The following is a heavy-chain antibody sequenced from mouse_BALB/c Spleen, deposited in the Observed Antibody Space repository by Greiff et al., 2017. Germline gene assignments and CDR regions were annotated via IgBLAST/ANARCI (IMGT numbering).Heavy chain of an antibody. V-gene: IGHV3-8*02. D-gene: IGHD2-4*01. CDR2: ISNSGST. CDR1: GDSITSGY. J-gene: IGHJ3*01. CDR3: ASYYDYDKFAY. Sequence: VQLQQSGPSFVQPYQTLPLTCSVTGDSITSGYWNWIRKFPGNKLEYMGYISNSGSTYYNPSLKSRISITRDTSKNQYYLQLNSVTTEDTATYYSASYYDYDKFAYWGQGTLVTGSA.